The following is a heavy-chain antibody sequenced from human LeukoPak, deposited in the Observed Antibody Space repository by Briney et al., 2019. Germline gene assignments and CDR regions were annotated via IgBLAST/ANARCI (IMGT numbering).Heavy chain of an antibody. CDR1: GGSLSRGCYH. V-gene: IGHV4-61*01. J-gene: IGHJ4*02. D-gene: IGHD3-9*01. CDR2: IYTSGST. CDR3: ARGAVLRYFDWLF. Sequence: SETPSLPRPVSGGSLSRGCYHRSWVRQPPREGPGGVWRIYTSGSTNYNPSLKSRVTISVDTSKNQFSLKLSSVTAADTAAYYCARGAVLRYFDWLFWGQGTLVTVSS.